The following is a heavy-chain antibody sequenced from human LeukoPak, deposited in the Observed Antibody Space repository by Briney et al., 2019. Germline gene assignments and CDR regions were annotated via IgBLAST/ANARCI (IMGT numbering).Heavy chain of an antibody. CDR2: ISYDGSNK. CDR1: GFTFNKFP. D-gene: IGHD6-19*01. J-gene: IGHJ4*02. V-gene: IGHV3-30-3*01. CDR3: ARESAVAGYFDY. Sequence: GRSLRLSCAASGFTFNKFPMHWVRQAPGKGLEWVAVISYDGSNKYYADSVKGRFTISRDNSKNTLYLQMNSLRAEDTAVYYCARESAVAGYFDYWGQGTLVTVSS.